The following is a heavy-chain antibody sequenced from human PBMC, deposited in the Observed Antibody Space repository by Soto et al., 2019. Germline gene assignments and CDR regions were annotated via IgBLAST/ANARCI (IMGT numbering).Heavy chain of an antibody. CDR3: ARGWGGGDYSLPNDY. Sequence: QVQLVQSGAEVKKPGSSVKVSCKASGGTFSNYAISWVRQAPGQGLEWMGGIIPVYGTAKYAQKFQGRVTITADEATTTAYMELSSLRSEDTAVYYCARGWGGGDYSLPNDYWGQGTLVTVSS. CDR2: IIPVYGTA. V-gene: IGHV1-69*01. D-gene: IGHD4-17*01. CDR1: GGTFSNYA. J-gene: IGHJ4*02.